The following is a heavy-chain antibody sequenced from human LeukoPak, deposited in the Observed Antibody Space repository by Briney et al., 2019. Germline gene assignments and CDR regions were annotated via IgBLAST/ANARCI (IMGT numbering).Heavy chain of an antibody. Sequence: GSVQVSCKASGYSFPNYYMHWVRQAPGQGLEWMTMINPSGGSTTYAQNFQDRVTVTRDMSTSTVYMELSSLTSEDTAVYYCARTRGYYFDYWGQGTLVTVSS. CDR3: ARTRGYYFDY. J-gene: IGHJ4*02. V-gene: IGHV1-46*01. CDR2: INPSGGST. CDR1: GYSFPNYY.